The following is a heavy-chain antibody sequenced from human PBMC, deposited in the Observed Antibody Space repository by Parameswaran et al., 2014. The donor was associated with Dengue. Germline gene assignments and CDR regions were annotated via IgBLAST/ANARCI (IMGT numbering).Heavy chain of an antibody. V-gene: IGHV3-74*01. CDR2: INSDGSST. D-gene: IGHD5-18*01. J-gene: IGHJ6*02. CDR3: ARERGYFYYGMDV. Sequence: WIRQPPGKGLVWVSRINSDGSSTSYADSVKGRFTISRDNAKNTLYLQMNSLRAEDTAVYYCARERGYFYYGMDVWGQGTQVTVSS.